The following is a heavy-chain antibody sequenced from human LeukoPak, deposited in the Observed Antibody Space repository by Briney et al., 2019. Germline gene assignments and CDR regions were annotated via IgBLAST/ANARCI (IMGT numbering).Heavy chain of an antibody. CDR1: GFTFDDYA. J-gene: IGHJ5*02. Sequence: PGRSLRLSCAASGFTFDDYAMHWVRQAPGKGLEWVSGISWNSGSIGYADSVKGRFTISRDNAKNSLYLQMNSLRAEDTALYYCAKELLGSSPFDPWGQGTLVTVSS. CDR3: AKELLGSSPFDP. V-gene: IGHV3-9*01. CDR2: ISWNSGSI.